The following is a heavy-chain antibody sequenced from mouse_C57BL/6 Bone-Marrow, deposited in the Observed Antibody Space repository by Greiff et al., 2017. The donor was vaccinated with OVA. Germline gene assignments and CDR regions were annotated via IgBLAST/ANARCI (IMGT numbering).Heavy chain of an antibody. CDR3: ARELAWFAY. J-gene: IGHJ3*01. V-gene: IGHV1-69*01. CDR1: GYTFTSYW. D-gene: IGHD4-1*01. CDR2: IDPSDSYT. Sequence: QVQLQQPGAELVMPGASVKLSCKASGYTFTSYWMHWVKQRPGQGLEWIGEIDPSDSYTNYNQKFKGKSTLTVDKSSSTAYMQLSSLTSEDSAVNYCARELAWFAYWGQGTLVTVSA.